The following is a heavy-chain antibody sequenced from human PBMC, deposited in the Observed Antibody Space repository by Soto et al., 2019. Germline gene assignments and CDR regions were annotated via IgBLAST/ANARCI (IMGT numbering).Heavy chain of an antibody. CDR1: GFTFSTYS. D-gene: IGHD2-2*02. CDR2: ISSRSDI. Sequence: LRLSCVGSGFTFSTYSINWVRQAPGKGLEWVSSISSRSDIYYADSVKGRFTISRDNAKNSVSLQMNSLRAEDTAVYYCAREYTAWPLAYGLDVWGQGTTVTVSS. V-gene: IGHV3-21*01. J-gene: IGHJ6*02. CDR3: AREYTAWPLAYGLDV.